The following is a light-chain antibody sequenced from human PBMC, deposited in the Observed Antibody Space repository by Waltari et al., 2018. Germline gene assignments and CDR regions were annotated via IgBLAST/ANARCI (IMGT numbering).Light chain of an antibody. V-gene: IGLV2-14*01. CDR3: SSYTSSISWV. CDR2: EVS. J-gene: IGLJ3*02. CDR1: SSDVGGYNY. Sequence: QSALPQPASVSGSPGQSITISCTGTSSDVGGYNYVSWYQHHPGKAPKLMIYEVSNRPSGVSNRFSGSKSGNTASLTISGLQAEDEAHYYCSSYTSSISWVFGGGTKLTVL.